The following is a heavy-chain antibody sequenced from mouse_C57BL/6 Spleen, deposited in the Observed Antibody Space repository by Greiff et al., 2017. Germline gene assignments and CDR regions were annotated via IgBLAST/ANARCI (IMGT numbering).Heavy chain of an antibody. J-gene: IGHJ4*01. CDR1: GYTFTSYW. Sequence: VKRQQPGAELVRPGTSVKLSCKASGYTFTSYWMHWVKQRPGQGLEWIGVIDPSDSYTNYNQKFKGKATLTVDTSSSTAYMQLSSLTSEDSAVYYCASYYSNYEKAMDYWGQGTSVTVSS. CDR3: ASYYSNYEKAMDY. D-gene: IGHD2-5*01. V-gene: IGHV1-59*01. CDR2: IDPSDSYT.